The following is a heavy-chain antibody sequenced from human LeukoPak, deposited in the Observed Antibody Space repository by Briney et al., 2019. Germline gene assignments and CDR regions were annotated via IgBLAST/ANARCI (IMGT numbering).Heavy chain of an antibody. Sequence: ASVKVSCKASGYTFTGYYMHWVRQAPGQGLEWMGWINPNSGGTNYAQKFQGRVTMTRDTSISTAYMELSRLRSDGTAVYYCASMELEGLYYFDYWGQGTLVTVSS. CDR3: ASMELEGLYYFDY. J-gene: IGHJ4*02. CDR1: GYTFTGYY. CDR2: INPNSGGT. D-gene: IGHD3-3*01. V-gene: IGHV1-2*02.